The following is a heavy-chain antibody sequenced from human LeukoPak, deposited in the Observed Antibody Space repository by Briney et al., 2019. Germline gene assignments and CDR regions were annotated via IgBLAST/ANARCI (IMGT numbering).Heavy chain of an antibody. Sequence: ASVKVSCKASGYTFTGYYMHWVRQAPGQGLEWMGWINPNSGGTNYAQKFQGRVTMTRETSTSTVYMELSSLRSEDTAVYYCARDLGLRGVTNWFDPWGQGTLVTVSS. V-gene: IGHV1-2*02. CDR1: GYTFTGYY. CDR2: INPNSGGT. J-gene: IGHJ5*02. D-gene: IGHD3-10*01. CDR3: ARDLGLRGVTNWFDP.